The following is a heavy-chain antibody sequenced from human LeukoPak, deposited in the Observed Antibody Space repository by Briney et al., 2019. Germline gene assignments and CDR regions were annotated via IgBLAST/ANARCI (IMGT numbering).Heavy chain of an antibody. J-gene: IGHJ4*02. V-gene: IGHV4-59*01. CDR2: MYYSGST. Sequence: PSETLSLTCTVSGGSISSYYWSWIRQPPGKGLEWIGYMYYSGSTNYNPSLKSRVTISVDTSKSQFSLKLSSVTAADTAVYYCARLAEYSSSWPFDYWGQGTLVTVSS. CDR3: ARLAEYSSSWPFDY. CDR1: GGSISSYY. D-gene: IGHD6-13*01.